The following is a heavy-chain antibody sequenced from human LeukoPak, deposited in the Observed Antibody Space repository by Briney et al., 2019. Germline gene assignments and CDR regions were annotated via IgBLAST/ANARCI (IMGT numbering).Heavy chain of an antibody. CDR2: ISGSGIGT. CDR3: SKNYRSRNSWYRVYYFYMDV. CDR1: GFTFNSYV. V-gene: IGHV3-23*01. Sequence: PGGSLRLSCATSGFTFNSYVMSWVRQAPGEGLEWVSTISGSGIGTYYADSVKGRFTISRDNFKNTLYLQMNILRAVGTAVYYWSKNYRSRNSWYRVYYFYMDVWGKGTTVTISS. J-gene: IGHJ6*03. D-gene: IGHD6-13*01.